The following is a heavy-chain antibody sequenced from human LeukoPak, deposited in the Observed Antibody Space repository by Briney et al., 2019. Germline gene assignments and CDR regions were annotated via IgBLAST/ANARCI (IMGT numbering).Heavy chain of an antibody. D-gene: IGHD6-13*01. J-gene: IGHJ4*02. Sequence: SGGSLRLSCAVSGFTFSSYAMTWVRQAPGRGLEWVSSISGSGGSTYYADSVKGRFTISRDNSKNTLFLQMNSLRAEDTAVYYCAGSEGSSWNELGYWGQGTLVTVSS. V-gene: IGHV3-23*01. CDR2: ISGSGGST. CDR3: AGSEGSSWNELGY. CDR1: GFTFSSYA.